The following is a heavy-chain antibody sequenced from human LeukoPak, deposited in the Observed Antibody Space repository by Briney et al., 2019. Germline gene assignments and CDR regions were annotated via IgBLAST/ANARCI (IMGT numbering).Heavy chain of an antibody. D-gene: IGHD1-26*01. J-gene: IGHJ6*02. CDR1: GGSISSYY. V-gene: IGHV4-59*01. CDR3: ARVPVGATFYYGMDV. Sequence: SETLSLTCTVSGGSISSYYWSWIRQPPGKGLEWIGYIYYSGSTNYNPSLKSRVTISVDTSKNQFSLKLSSVTAADTAVYYCARVPVGATFYYGMDVWAKGPRSPSP. CDR2: IYYSGST.